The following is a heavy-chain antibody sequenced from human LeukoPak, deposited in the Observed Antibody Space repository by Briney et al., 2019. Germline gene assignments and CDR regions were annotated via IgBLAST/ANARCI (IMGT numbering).Heavy chain of an antibody. CDR1: GFTFSSYA. Sequence: GGSLRLSCAASGFTFSSYAMRWVRQAPGKGLEWVAVISYDGSNKYYADSVKGRFTISRDNSKNTLYLQMNSLRAEDTAVYYCAKDKDLWFSIYFDYWGQGTLVTVSS. CDR2: ISYDGSNK. D-gene: IGHD3-10*01. V-gene: IGHV3-30-3*01. J-gene: IGHJ4*02. CDR3: AKDKDLWFSIYFDY.